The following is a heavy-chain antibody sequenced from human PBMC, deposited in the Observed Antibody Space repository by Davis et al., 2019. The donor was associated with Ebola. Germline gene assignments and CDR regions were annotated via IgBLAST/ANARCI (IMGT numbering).Heavy chain of an antibody. D-gene: IGHD5-18*01. CDR3: ARELGDTAISWFDP. CDR1: GGSFSGYY. Sequence: PSETLSLTCAVYGGSFSGYYWSWIRQLPGKGLEWIGEINHSGSTNYNPSLKSRVTISVDTSKNQFSLKLSSVTAADTAVYYCARELGDTAISWFDPWGQGTLVTVSS. J-gene: IGHJ5*02. V-gene: IGHV4-34*01. CDR2: INHSGST.